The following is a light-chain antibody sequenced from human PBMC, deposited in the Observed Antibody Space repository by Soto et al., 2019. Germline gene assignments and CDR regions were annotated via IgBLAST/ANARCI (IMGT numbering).Light chain of an antibody. CDR2: DAS. J-gene: IGKJ5*01. Sequence: ESVFTQSAATLSLSPGETATLSVRASQSVSSFLAWYQQKPGQAPRLLIYDASNRATGIPARFSGSGSGTDFTLTIASLEPEDFAVYYCQQLVNSITFGQGTRLEIK. CDR3: QQLVNSIT. V-gene: IGKV3-11*01. CDR1: QSVSSF.